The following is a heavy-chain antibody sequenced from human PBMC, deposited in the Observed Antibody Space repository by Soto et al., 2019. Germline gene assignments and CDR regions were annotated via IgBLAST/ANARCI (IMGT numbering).Heavy chain of an antibody. V-gene: IGHV4-59*01. D-gene: IGHD5-18*01. CDR1: GGSISRNY. CDR2: IYDSGTT. Sequence: SETLSLTCTVSGGSISRNYWSWIRQPPGKGLEWLGYIYDSGTTNYNPSVKSRVTISLDTSKSQFSLRMSSVTAADTAVYYCAREGEYSYGYFDYWSQGAQVTVSS. CDR3: AREGEYSYGYFDY. J-gene: IGHJ4*02.